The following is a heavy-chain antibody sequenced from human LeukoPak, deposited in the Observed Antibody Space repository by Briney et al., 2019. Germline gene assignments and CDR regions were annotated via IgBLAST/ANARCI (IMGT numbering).Heavy chain of an antibody. V-gene: IGHV4-59*01. Sequence: SETLSLTCTVSGGSISSYYWSWIRQPPGKGLEWIGYIYYSGSTNYNPSLKSRVTISVDTSKNQFSLKLSSVTAADTAVYYCVSGGDYPYYFDYWGQGTLVTVSS. CDR3: VSGGDYPYYFDY. D-gene: IGHD4-17*01. CDR2: IYYSGST. CDR1: GGSISSYY. J-gene: IGHJ4*02.